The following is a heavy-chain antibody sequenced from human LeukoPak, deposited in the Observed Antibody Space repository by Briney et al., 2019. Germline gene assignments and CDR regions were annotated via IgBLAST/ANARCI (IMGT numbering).Heavy chain of an antibody. D-gene: IGHD5-18*01. Sequence: GGSLRLSCAASGFIFSDYSMNWIRQAPGKGLEWVSYISSSGNYMYYAESVKGRCTISRDNAYNSLYLQMDSPRAEDTAVSYCARAPSHTGFDYWGQGTLVTVSS. V-gene: IGHV3-11*04. CDR3: ARAPSHTGFDY. CDR1: GFIFSDYS. CDR2: ISSSGNYM. J-gene: IGHJ4*02.